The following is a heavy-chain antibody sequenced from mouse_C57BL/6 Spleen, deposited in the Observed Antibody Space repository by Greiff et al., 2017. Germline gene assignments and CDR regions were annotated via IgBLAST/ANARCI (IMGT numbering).Heavy chain of an antibody. J-gene: IGHJ2*01. CDR3: TTSYYYGSSSYFDY. Sequence: VQLKESGAALVRPGASVKLSCTASGFNIKDDYMHWVKQRPEQGLAWIGWIDPENGDTEYASHFQGKATITADTSSNTAYLQLSSLTSEDTAVYYCTTSYYYGSSSYFDYWGQGTTLTVSS. CDR2: IDPENGDT. CDR1: GFNIKDDY. D-gene: IGHD1-1*01. V-gene: IGHV14-4*01.